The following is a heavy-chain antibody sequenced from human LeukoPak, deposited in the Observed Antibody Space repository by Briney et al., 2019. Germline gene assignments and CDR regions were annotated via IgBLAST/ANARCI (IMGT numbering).Heavy chain of an antibody. CDR1: GFTFSSYG. J-gene: IGHJ6*03. Sequence: GGSLRLSCAASGFTFSSYGMHWVRQAPGKGLDWVAFIRYDGSDKYYADSVKGRFTISRDNSKNTLYLQTNSLRAEDTAVYYCAKVGVTGIYYFYYMDVWGKGTTVTVSS. CDR3: AKVGVTGIYYFYYMDV. D-gene: IGHD3-10*01. CDR2: IRYDGSDK. V-gene: IGHV3-30*02.